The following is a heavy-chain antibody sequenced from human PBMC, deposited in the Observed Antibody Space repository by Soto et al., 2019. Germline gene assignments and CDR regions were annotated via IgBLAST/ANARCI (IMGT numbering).Heavy chain of an antibody. V-gene: IGHV4-59*01. D-gene: IGHD3-3*01. J-gene: IGHJ6*02. CDR1: GGSISSYY. Sequence: SETLSLTCTVPGGSISSYYWSWIRQPPGKGLEWIGYIYYSGSTNYNPSLKSRVTISVDTSKNQFSLKLSSVTAADTAVYYCARDMTIFGVGGMDVWGQGTTVTVSS. CDR2: IYYSGST. CDR3: ARDMTIFGVGGMDV.